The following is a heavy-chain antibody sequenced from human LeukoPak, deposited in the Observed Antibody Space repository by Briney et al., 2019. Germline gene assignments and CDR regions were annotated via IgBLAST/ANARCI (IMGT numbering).Heavy chain of an antibody. D-gene: IGHD6-19*01. CDR3: ARRHSSGWFYY. CDR1: GYSISNGYY. J-gene: IGHJ4*02. Sequence: SETLSLTCTVSGYSISNGYYWDWIRQPPGRGLEWIGNIYRSGSTSYNPSLKSRVTILVDTSKNQFSLKVNSVTAADTAVYYCARRHSSGWFYYWGQGTLVTVTS. V-gene: IGHV4-38-2*02. CDR2: IYRSGST.